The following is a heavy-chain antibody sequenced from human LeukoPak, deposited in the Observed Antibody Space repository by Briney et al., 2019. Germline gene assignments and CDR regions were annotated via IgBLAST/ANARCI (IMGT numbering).Heavy chain of an antibody. CDR1: GFTFSSYA. CDR2: ISYDGSNK. J-gene: IGHJ4*02. V-gene: IGHV3-30-3*01. D-gene: IGHD6-19*01. Sequence: GGSLRLSCAASGFTFSSYAMHWVRQAPGKGLEWVAVISYDGSNKYYADSVKGRFTISRDNSENTLYLQMNSLRAEDTAVYYCARDRGQWLVYGFFDYWGQGTLVTVSS. CDR3: ARDRGQWLVYGFFDY.